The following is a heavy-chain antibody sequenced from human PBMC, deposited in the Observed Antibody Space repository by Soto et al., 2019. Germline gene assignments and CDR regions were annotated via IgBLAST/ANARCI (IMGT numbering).Heavy chain of an antibody. Sequence: PTRSLTWVSPGDSVASNSAAWNWIRQSPSRGLEWLGRTYYRSKWYNDYAVSVKSRLTINPDTSKNPFSLQLNSVTPEDTALYYCPRVYGDSTSYPDDAFDIWGQGTMV. CDR2: TYYRSKWYN. CDR1: GDSVASNSAA. J-gene: IGHJ3*02. V-gene: IGHV6-1*01. CDR3: PRVYGDSTSYPDDAFDI. D-gene: IGHD3-22*01.